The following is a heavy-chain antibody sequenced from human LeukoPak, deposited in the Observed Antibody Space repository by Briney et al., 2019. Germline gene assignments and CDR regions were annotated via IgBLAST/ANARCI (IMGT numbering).Heavy chain of an antibody. CDR1: GGSFSGYY. CDR3: ATGGIYCSSTSCYRYNWFDP. CDR2: INHSGST. V-gene: IGHV4-34*01. Sequence: PSETLSLTCAVYGGSFSGYYWSWIRQPPGKGLEWIGVINHSGSTNYNPSLKSRVTISVDTSKNQFSLKLSSVTAADTAVYYCATGGIYCSSTSCYRYNWFDPWGQGTLVTVSS. D-gene: IGHD2-2*01. J-gene: IGHJ5*02.